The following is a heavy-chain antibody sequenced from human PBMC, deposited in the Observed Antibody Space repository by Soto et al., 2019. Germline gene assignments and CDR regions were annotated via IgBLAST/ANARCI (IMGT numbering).Heavy chain of an antibody. J-gene: IGHJ4*02. CDR1: GYTLTELS. CDR2: FDPEDGET. V-gene: IGHV1-24*01. CDR3: ARDWAAAGPFDY. Sequence: ASVKVSCKVSGYTLTELSMHWVRQAPGKGLEWMGGFDPEDGETIYAQKFQGRVTMTKDTSTSTAYMELSSLRSDDTAVYYCARDWAAAGPFDYWGQGTLVTVSS. D-gene: IGHD6-13*01.